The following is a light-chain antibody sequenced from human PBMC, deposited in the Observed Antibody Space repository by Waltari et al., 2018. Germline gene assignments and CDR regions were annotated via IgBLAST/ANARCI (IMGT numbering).Light chain of an antibody. CDR2: RNN. CDR1: SSNIGSNY. J-gene: IGLJ2*01. CDR3: AAWDDSLRVVV. Sequence: QSVLTQPPSASGTPGQRVTISCSGSSSNIGSNYVYWYQQLPGTAPKHLIYRNNQRPSGVPDRLAGSKSGTSASLAISGLRSEDEADYYCAAWDDSLRVVVFGGGTKLTVL. V-gene: IGLV1-47*01.